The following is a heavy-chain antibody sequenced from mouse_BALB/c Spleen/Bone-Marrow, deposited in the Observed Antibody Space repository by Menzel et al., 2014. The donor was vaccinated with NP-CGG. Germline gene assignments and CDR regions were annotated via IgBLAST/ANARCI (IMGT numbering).Heavy chain of an antibody. J-gene: IGHJ4*01. D-gene: IGHD2-1*01. CDR1: GFSLSRYS. Sequence: QVQLQQSGPGLVAPSQSLSITCTVSGFSLSRYSVHWVRQPPGKGLEWLGMIWGGGSTDYNSALKSRLSISKDNSKSQVFLRMNSLQTDDTAMYYCARNPPYGNYEDYYAMDYWGQGTSVTVSS. CDR2: IWGGGST. CDR3: ARNPPYGNYEDYYAMDY. V-gene: IGHV2-6-4*01.